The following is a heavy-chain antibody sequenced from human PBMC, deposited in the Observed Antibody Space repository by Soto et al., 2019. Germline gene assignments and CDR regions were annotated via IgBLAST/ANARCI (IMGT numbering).Heavy chain of an antibody. J-gene: IGHJ4*02. D-gene: IGHD2-2*02. CDR2: IIPIFGTA. V-gene: IGHV1-69*13. CDR3: ARGSRGYCSSTSCYTLSY. CDR1: GGTFSSYA. Sequence: SVKVSCKASGGTFSSYAISWVRQAPGQGLEWMGGIIPIFGTANYAQKFQGRVTITADESTSTAYMELSSLRSEDTAVYYCARGSRGYCSSTSCYTLSYWGQGTLVTVSS.